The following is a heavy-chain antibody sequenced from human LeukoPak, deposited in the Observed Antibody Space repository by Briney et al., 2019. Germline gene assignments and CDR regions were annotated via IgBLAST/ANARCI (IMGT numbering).Heavy chain of an antibody. CDR3: AKYSGSYYYPPNWDS. D-gene: IGHD1-26*01. V-gene: IGHV3-23*01. CDR1: GLTFSSYS. Sequence: GGSLRLSCAASGLTFSSYSMNWVRQAPGKGLEWVSGISGSGSSTYYADSVKGRFTLSRDYPKNTLYLQMNSLRAEDTAVYFCAKYSGSYYYPPNWDSWGQGTLVTVSS. J-gene: IGHJ4*02. CDR2: ISGSGSST.